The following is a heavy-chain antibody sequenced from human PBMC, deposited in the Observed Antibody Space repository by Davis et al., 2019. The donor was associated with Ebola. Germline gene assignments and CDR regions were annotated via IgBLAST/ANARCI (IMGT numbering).Heavy chain of an antibody. CDR2: ISWNSGSI. V-gene: IGHV3-9*01. J-gene: IGHJ3*02. CDR1: GFTFSSYS. Sequence: SLKISCAAPGFTFSSYSMNWVRQAPGKGLEWVSGISWNSGSIGYADSVKGRFTISRDNAKNSLYLQMNSLRAEDTALYYCAKDITASWSDYGGNPGAFDIWGQGTMVTVSS. D-gene: IGHD4-23*01. CDR3: AKDITASWSDYGGNPGAFDI.